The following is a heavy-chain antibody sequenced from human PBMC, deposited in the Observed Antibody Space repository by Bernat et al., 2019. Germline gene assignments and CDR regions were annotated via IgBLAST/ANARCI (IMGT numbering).Heavy chain of an antibody. CDR2: IRQDGNEK. CDR3: ARDFKDFDY. J-gene: IGHJ4*02. CDR1: GFSFSSYW. Sequence: EVQLVESGGRLVQPGGSLRLSCAAPGFSFSSYWMTWVRQAPGKGLEWVANIRQDGNEKYYVDSVKCRFTISRDNGKNSLYLQMSSLRDEDTAVYYCARDFKDFDYWGQGTLVTVSS. V-gene: IGHV3-7*04.